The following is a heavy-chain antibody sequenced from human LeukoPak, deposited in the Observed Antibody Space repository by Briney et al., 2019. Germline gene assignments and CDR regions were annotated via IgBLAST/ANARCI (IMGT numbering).Heavy chain of an antibody. CDR2: IKQDRSEK. CDR1: GFTFSNYW. Sequence: GGSLRLSCAASGFTFSNYWMSWVRQAPGKGLEWVANIKQDRSEKYYVDSVKGRFTISRDNAKNSLFLQMNSLRVEDTAVYYCAREYSGYSFDYWGQGTLVTVSS. V-gene: IGHV3-7*01. D-gene: IGHD5-12*01. CDR3: AREYSGYSFDY. J-gene: IGHJ4*02.